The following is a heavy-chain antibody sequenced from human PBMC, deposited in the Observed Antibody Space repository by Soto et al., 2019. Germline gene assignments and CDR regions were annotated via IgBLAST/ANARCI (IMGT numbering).Heavy chain of an antibody. CDR2: INGGNGYA. D-gene: IGHD3-10*01. CDR3: ARATYTSGGSPTFAMDV. Sequence: ASVKVSCKASGYPFSSNAIHWVRQAPGQELEWMGWINGGNGYAMYSQNFQDRVTLTRDTSASTTYMELSSLRSEDTAIFYCARATYTSGGSPTFAMDVWGQGTTVTVSS. J-gene: IGHJ6*02. CDR1: GYPFSSNA. V-gene: IGHV1-3*01.